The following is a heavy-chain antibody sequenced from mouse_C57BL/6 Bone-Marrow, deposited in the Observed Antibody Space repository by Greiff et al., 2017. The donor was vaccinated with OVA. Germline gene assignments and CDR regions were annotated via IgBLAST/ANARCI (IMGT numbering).Heavy chain of an antibody. CDR2: IHPNSGST. CDR1: GYTFTSYW. Sequence: QVQLQQPGAELVKPGASVKLSCKASGYTFTSYWMHWVKQRPGQGLEWIGMIHPNSGSTNYNEKFKSKATLTVDKSSSTAYMQLSSLTSEDSAVYYCADYYGSSPNLYFDVWGTGTTVTVSS. D-gene: IGHD1-1*01. CDR3: ADYYGSSPNLYFDV. J-gene: IGHJ1*03. V-gene: IGHV1-64*01.